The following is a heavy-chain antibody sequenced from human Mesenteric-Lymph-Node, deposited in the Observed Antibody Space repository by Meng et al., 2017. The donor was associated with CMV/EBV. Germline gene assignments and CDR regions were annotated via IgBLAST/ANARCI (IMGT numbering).Heavy chain of an antibody. Sequence: GGSLRLSCAASGFTFSDHAMSWVRQAPGKGLEWVAVISYDGSNKYYADSVKGRFTISRDNSKNTLYLQMNSLRAEDTAVYYCAREYGATMIVVVITTNCYYGMDVWGQGTTVTVSS. V-gene: IGHV3-30*04. CDR1: GFTFSDHA. J-gene: IGHJ6*02. CDR2: ISYDGSNK. CDR3: AREYGATMIVVVITTNCYYGMDV. D-gene: IGHD3-22*01.